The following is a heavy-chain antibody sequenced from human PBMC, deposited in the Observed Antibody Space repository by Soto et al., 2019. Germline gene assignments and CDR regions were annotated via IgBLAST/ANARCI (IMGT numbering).Heavy chain of an antibody. V-gene: IGHV3-30*18. D-gene: IGHD3-16*02. CDR2: ISYDGSNK. Sequence: PGGSLRLSCAASGFTFSSYGVYWVRQAPGKGLEWVAVISYDGSNKYYADSVKGRFTISRDNSKNTLYLQMNSLRAEDTAVYYCAKDQARITFGGVIAYYFDYWGQGTLVTVSS. CDR1: GFTFSSYG. J-gene: IGHJ4*02. CDR3: AKDQARITFGGVIAYYFDY.